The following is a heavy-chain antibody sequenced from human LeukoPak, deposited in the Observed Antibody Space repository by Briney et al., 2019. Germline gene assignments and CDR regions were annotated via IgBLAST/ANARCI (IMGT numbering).Heavy chain of an antibody. CDR3: ARKIIAAAGTDYYYYGMDV. V-gene: IGHV3-11*03. CDR2: ISSSSNYT. CDR1: GFTFSDYY. D-gene: IGHD6-13*01. J-gene: IGHJ6*01. Sequence: GGSLRLSCAASGFTFSDYYMSWIRQAPGKGREWVSYISSSSNYTNYRDSVKGRFTISRDNDKNSLYLQMNSLRAEDTAVYYCARKIIAAAGTDYYYYGMDVWGQGTTVSVSS.